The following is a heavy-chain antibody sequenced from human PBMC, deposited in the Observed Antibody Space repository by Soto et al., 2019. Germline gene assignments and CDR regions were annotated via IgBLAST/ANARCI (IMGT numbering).Heavy chain of an antibody. J-gene: IGHJ4*02. CDR2: LTSNGRGT. Sequence: EVQLLESGGGFVQPGGSLRLSCAASGVTMTNYAMTWVRQAPGKGLEWVSLLTSNGRGTYYADSVRGRVTISRDTSKNTLYLQINSLRVEDTAVYYCVTTIIHYYSDSWGQGTLVTVSS. D-gene: IGHD3-9*01. CDR3: VTTIIHYYSDS. V-gene: IGHV3-23*01. CDR1: GVTMTNYA.